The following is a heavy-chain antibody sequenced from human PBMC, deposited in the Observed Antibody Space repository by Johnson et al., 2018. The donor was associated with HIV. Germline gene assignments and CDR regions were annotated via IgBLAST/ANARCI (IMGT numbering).Heavy chain of an antibody. CDR1: GFTVSSNY. J-gene: IGHJ3*01. V-gene: IGHV3-53*01. CDR2: SWNSGSI. D-gene: IGHD6-6*01. CDR3: ARSRARPRRCDAVDL. Sequence: EVQVVESGGGLIQPGGSLRLSCAASGFTVSSNYMSWVRQAPGKGLEWVSGISWNSGSIGYADSVKGRFTISRDSAKNYLFLQANILKAGDTAVYYCARSRARPRRCDAVDLGGQGTRVTVSS.